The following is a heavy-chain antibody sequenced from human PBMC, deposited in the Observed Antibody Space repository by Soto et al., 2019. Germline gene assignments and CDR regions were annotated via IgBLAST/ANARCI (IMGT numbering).Heavy chain of an antibody. Sequence: HVLLVQSGPEVRKPGASVNVSCMASGDSFSKFGINWVRQAPGPGLEWMGWISGYSGQTNYAQKFQARVPVTRDTSTTPAYMEWMTLRTDDTAVYCCASDHSGADWGQGTLVSVSS. CDR1: GDSFSKFG. CDR3: ASDHSGAD. D-gene: IGHD6-25*01. V-gene: IGHV1-18*01. J-gene: IGHJ4*02. CDR2: ISGYSGQT.